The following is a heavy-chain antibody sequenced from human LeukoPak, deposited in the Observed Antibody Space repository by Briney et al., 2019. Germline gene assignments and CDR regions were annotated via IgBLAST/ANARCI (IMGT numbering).Heavy chain of an antibody. Sequence: HSGVSQRLLCAPSIFTFDHYAMHCARQSTEEGREWVSLISGDGGSTYYADSVKGRFTISRDNSKNSMYLQMNSLRTGDTALYYCAKDILYSGYDFYGMDVWGQGTTVTVSS. CDR3: AKDILYSGYDFYGMDV. CDR2: ISGDGGST. J-gene: IGHJ6*02. D-gene: IGHD1-26*01. CDR1: IFTFDHYA. V-gene: IGHV3-43*02.